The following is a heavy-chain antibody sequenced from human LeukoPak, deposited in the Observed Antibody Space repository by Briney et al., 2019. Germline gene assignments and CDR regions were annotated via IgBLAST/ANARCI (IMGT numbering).Heavy chain of an antibody. CDR3: ARASRDGYNQNFDH. CDR1: GYSFTNYW. D-gene: IGHD5-24*01. Sequence: TGASLKISCKASGYSFTNYWIGWVRQMPGKGLEWMGTIYPGDSDTRYSPSFQGQVTISADKSISTAYLQWSSLRASDTAMYYCARASRDGYNQNFDHWGQGTQVTVSS. J-gene: IGHJ4*02. V-gene: IGHV5-51*01. CDR2: IYPGDSDT.